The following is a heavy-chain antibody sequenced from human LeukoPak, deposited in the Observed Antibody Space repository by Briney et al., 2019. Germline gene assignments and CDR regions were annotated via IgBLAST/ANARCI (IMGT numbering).Heavy chain of an antibody. J-gene: IGHJ4*02. V-gene: IGHV3-30-3*01. CDR2: ISYDGSNK. D-gene: IGHD3-10*01. CDR1: GFTFSSYA. CDR3: ARGGRGFPDY. Sequence: GRSLRLSCAASGFTFSSYAMHWVRQAPGKGLEWVAVISYDGSNKYYADSVKGRFTISRDNSKNTLCLQMNSLRAEDTAVYYCARGGRGFPDYWGQGTLVTVSS.